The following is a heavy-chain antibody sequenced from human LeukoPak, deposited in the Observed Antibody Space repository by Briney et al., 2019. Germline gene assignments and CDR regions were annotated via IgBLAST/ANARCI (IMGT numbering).Heavy chain of an antibody. Sequence: PGGSLRLSCAASGFTFSSYAMTWARQAPGKGLEWVSSISGGGGMTYYADSVKGRFTISRDNSKNTLYLQMNSLRAEDTAIYYCAKLSGNSGYYEYFHHWGQGTLVTVSS. V-gene: IGHV3-23*01. J-gene: IGHJ1*01. D-gene: IGHD3-22*01. CDR3: AKLSGNSGYYEYFHH. CDR2: ISGGGGMT. CDR1: GFTFSSYA.